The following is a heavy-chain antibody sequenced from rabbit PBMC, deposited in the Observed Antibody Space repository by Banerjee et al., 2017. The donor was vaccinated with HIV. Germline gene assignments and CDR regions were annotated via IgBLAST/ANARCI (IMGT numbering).Heavy chain of an antibody. V-gene: IGHV1S40*01. Sequence: QSLEESGGGLVKPGGTLTLTCKASGIDFSSYYYMCWVRQAPGKGLEWIACIHTSSGSAYCASWAKGRFTISKTSSTTVTLQMTSLTAADTATYFCAGGYAGYGGYPYFGLWGPGTLVTVS. CDR1: GIDFSSYYY. D-gene: IGHD7-1*01. J-gene: IGHJ4*01. CDR3: AGGYAGYGGYPYFGL. CDR2: IHTSSGSA.